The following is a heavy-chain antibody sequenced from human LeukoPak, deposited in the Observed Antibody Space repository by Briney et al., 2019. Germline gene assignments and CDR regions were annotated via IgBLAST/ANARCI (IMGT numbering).Heavy chain of an antibody. CDR1: GGSISNSDFY. J-gene: IGHJ4*02. CDR2: VSHSGTT. Sequence: SETLALTCTVSGGSISNSDFYWDWIRQTPGKGLEWIGSVSHSGTTYSNPSLTSRVTISVDTSKNQFSLKVNSVTAADTAVYYCVREVVTTILMFDHWGQGTPVTVSS. CDR3: VREVVTTILMFDH. V-gene: IGHV4-39*07. D-gene: IGHD2-21*02.